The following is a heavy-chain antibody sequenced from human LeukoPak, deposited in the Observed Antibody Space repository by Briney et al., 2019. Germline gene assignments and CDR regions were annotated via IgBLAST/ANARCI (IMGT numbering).Heavy chain of an antibody. V-gene: IGHV4-30-4*08. J-gene: IGHJ5*02. Sequence: SETLSLTCTVYGDSITSGDYYWTWIRQPPGKGLEWVAYMHYTGNTYYNSSLKSRLSISVDTSKNQFSLRLSFVTAADTAMYYCARHLSGSSWFDPWGQGTLVTVSS. CDR3: ARHLSGSSWFDP. CDR2: MHYTGNT. D-gene: IGHD1-26*01. CDR1: GDSITSGDYY.